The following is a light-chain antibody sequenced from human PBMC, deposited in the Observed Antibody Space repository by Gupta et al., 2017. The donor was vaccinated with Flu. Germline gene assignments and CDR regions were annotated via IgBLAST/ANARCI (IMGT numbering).Light chain of an antibody. CDR3: RQYNNPPFT. V-gene: IGKV3-15*01. Sequence: EIVMTQSPATLSVSPGERATLSCRASQSVSSNLAWYQQKPGQAPRLLIYGASTRATGIQARFSGSGSGTEFTLTISSLQSEDFAVYYCRQYNNPPFTFGPGTKVDIK. J-gene: IGKJ3*01. CDR1: QSVSSN. CDR2: GAS.